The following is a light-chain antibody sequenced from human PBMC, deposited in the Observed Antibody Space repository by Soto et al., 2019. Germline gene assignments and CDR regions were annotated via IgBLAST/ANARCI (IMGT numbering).Light chain of an antibody. CDR3: QQYYSFPRT. V-gene: IGKV3-15*01. Sequence: DILMTQSPATLSLSPGGRATLSCRASQSVSSNLAWYQQKPGQAPRLLIQRASTRATGIPARFSGSGSGTEFTLTISSLQSEDFAVYFCQQYYSFPRTFGQGTKVEIK. CDR2: RAS. J-gene: IGKJ1*01. CDR1: QSVSSN.